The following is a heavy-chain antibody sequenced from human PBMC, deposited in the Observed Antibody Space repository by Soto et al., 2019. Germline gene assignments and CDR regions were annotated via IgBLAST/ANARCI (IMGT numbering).Heavy chain of an antibody. Sequence: EVQLVESGGGLVQPGGSLRLSCAASGFTFSTYNMNWVRQAPGKGLEWVSYISSSSSTIDYADSVKGRFIISRDNAKNSLYLQMNSLRDEDTAVYYCARSPITTIVVALFDYWGQGTLVTVSS. D-gene: IGHD3-22*01. J-gene: IGHJ4*02. V-gene: IGHV3-48*02. CDR1: GFTFSTYN. CDR2: ISSSSSTI. CDR3: ARSPITTIVVALFDY.